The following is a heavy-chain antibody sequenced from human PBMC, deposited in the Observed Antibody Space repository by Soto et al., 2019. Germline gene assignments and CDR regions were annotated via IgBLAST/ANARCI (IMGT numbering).Heavy chain of an antibody. CDR1: GFSLSNARMG. V-gene: IGHV2-26*01. CDR3: ARIYSNYYYYGMDV. D-gene: IGHD4-4*01. Sequence: SGPTLVNPTETLTLTCTVSGFSLSNARMGASWIRQPPGKALEWLAHIFSNDEKSYSTSLKSRLTISKDTSKSQVVLTMTNMDPVDTATYYCARIYSNYYYYGMDVWGQGTTVTVSS. CDR2: IFSNDEK. J-gene: IGHJ6*02.